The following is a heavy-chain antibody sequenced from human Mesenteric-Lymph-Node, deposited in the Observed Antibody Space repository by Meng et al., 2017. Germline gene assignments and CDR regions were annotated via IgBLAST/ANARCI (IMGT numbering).Heavy chain of an antibody. D-gene: IGHD2-21*01. CDR3: SAYGGFHFWPGFG. CDR2: ISGSGGST. CDR1: GFTFSSYA. Sequence: GESLKISCAASGFTFSSYAMSWVRQAPGKGLEWVSAISGSGGSTYYADSVKGRFTISRDNSKNTLYLQMNSLRAEDTAVYYCSAYGGFHFWPGFGGGQGTLVTVSS. V-gene: IGHV3-23*01. J-gene: IGHJ4*02.